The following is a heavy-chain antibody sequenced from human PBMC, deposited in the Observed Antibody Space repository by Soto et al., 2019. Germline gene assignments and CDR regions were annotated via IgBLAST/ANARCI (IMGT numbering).Heavy chain of an antibody. CDR2: INHSGST. D-gene: IGHD2-15*01. J-gene: IGHJ4*02. Sequence: QVQLQQWGAGLLKPSETLSLTCAVYGGSFSGYYWSWIRQPPGKGLEWIGEINHSGSTNYNPSLKSRVTISVDPSKNQFSLKLSSVTASDSAMYYCARGAVVVVAATFVDYWGQGTLVTVSS. V-gene: IGHV4-34*01. CDR3: ARGAVVVVAATFVDY. CDR1: GGSFSGYY.